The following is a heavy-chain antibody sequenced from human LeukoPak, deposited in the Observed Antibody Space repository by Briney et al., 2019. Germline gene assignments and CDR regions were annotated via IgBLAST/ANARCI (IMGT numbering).Heavy chain of an antibody. CDR1: GYTFTSYG. J-gene: IGHJ4*02. CDR3: ARGYSPSATTTGNDY. Sequence: EASVKVSCKASGYTFTSYGISWVRQAPGQGLEWMGWISAYNGNTNYAQKLQGRVTMTRDTSINTAYLELYSLRSEDTAVYYCARGYSPSATTTGNDYWGQGTLVTVSS. D-gene: IGHD1-1*01. V-gene: IGHV1-18*01. CDR2: ISAYNGNT.